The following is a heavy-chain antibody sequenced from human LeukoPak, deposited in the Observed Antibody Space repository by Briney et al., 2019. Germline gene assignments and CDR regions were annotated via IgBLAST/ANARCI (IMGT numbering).Heavy chain of an antibody. J-gene: IGHJ3*02. CDR3: ARGVPDYYVSSGYDDAFDI. V-gene: IGHV1-18*01. D-gene: IGHD3-22*01. CDR1: DYTFTSYG. Sequence: ASVKVSCKASDYTFTSYGISWVRQAPGQGLEWMGWISAYNGNTNYAQKLQGRVTMTTDTSTSTAYMELRSLRSDDTAVYYCARGVPDYYVSSGYDDAFDIWGQGTMVTVSS. CDR2: ISAYNGNT.